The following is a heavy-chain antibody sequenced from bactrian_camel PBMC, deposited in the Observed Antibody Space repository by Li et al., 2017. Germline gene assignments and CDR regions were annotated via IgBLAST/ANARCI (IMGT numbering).Heavy chain of an antibody. V-gene: IGHV3S53*01. D-gene: IGHD5*01. Sequence: HVQLVESGGGSVQAGGSLRLSCAASSYRGCMAWVRQAPGKEREAVASIDSLGITRYADSVKGRFTISRDNAKATLRLEMNSLKPEDTAMYYCTALRRDGPGTCWDRQRDPENVYWGQGTQVTVS. J-gene: IGHJ4*01. CDR3: TALRRDGPGTCWDRQRDPENVY. CDR2: IDSLGIT. CDR1: SYRGC.